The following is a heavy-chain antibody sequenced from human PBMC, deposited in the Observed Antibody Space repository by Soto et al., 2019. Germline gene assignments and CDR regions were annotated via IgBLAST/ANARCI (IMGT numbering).Heavy chain of an antibody. D-gene: IGHD3-10*01. V-gene: IGHV4-59*08. Sequence: QVQLQESGPGLVKPSETLSLTCTVSGDSLTNYYCSWFRQPPGKGLEWIGYIMYSGYSAYNLSLKRRVTMSMDTSKPQVSLMLESVTATDTAVYYCARHGFGPLHGLVDVWGQGTTVIVSS. CDR3: ARHGFGPLHGLVDV. CDR1: GDSLTNYY. J-gene: IGHJ6*02. CDR2: IMYSGYS.